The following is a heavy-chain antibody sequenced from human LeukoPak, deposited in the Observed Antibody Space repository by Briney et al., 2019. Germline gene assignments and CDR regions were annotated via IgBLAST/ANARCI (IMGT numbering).Heavy chain of an antibody. CDR2: IYTSGST. Sequence: PSQTPSLTCTVSGGSISSGSYYWTWIRQPAGKGLEWIGRIYTSGSTNYNPSLKSRVTMSVDTSKNQFSLKLSSVTAADTAVYYCARVGLSKYYDILTGSPKSYYYMDVWGKGTTVTISS. CDR3: ARVGLSKYYDILTGSPKSYYYMDV. V-gene: IGHV4-61*02. D-gene: IGHD3-9*01. CDR1: GGSISSGSYY. J-gene: IGHJ6*03.